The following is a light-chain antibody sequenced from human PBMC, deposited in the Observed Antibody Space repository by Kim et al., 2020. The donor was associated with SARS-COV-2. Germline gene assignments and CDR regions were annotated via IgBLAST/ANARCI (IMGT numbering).Light chain of an antibody. CDR3: AAWDDGLSGWV. J-gene: IGLJ3*02. CDR2: SNN. Sequence: GQGVTLTGSGSSSNIGSNTVNWYQHLQGTAPKLLIYSNNERPSGVPDRLSGSKSGTSASLAISRLQSEDEADDYCAAWDDGLSGWVFGGGTKLTVL. V-gene: IGLV1-44*01. CDR1: SSNIGSNT.